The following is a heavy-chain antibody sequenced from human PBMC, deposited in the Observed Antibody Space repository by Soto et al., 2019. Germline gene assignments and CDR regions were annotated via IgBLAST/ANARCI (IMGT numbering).Heavy chain of an antibody. CDR3: ARGAVGDGYNWYYGMDV. J-gene: IGHJ6*02. CDR2: ISAYNGNT. CDR1: GYTFTSYG. V-gene: IGHV1-18*01. Sequence: QVQLVQSGAEVKKPGASVKVSCKASGYTFTSYGISWVRQAPGQGLEWMGWISAYNGNTNYAQKLQGRVTMTTDTSXSXXYMELRSLRSDDTAVYYCARGAVGDGYNWYYGMDVWGQGTTVTVSS. D-gene: IGHD5-12*01.